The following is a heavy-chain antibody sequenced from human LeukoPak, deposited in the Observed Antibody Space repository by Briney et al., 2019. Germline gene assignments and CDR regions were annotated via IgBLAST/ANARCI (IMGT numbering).Heavy chain of an antibody. CDR1: GFTFSSYW. CDR3: AKHTRAYYYDSGNVYFDY. Sequence: GGSLRLSCAASGFTFSSYWMHWVRQAPGKGLVWVSRINSDGSSTSYADSVKGRFTISRDNSKNTLYLQMNSLRADDTAVYYCAKHTRAYYYDSGNVYFDYWGQGTLVTVSS. CDR2: INSDGSST. V-gene: IGHV3-74*01. J-gene: IGHJ4*02. D-gene: IGHD3-10*01.